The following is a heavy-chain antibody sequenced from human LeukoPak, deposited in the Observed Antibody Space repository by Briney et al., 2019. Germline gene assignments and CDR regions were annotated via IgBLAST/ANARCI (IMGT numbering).Heavy chain of an antibody. CDR1: GYTFTSYD. D-gene: IGHD2-2*01. V-gene: IGHV1-8*01. CDR3: ASGRHCSSTSCSSWFDP. Sequence: GASVKVSCKASGYTFTSYDINWVRQATGQGLEWMGWMNPNSGNTGYAQKFQGRVTMTRNTSVSTAYMELSSLRSEDTAVHYCASGRHCSSTSCSSWFDPWGQGTLVTVSS. CDR2: MNPNSGNT. J-gene: IGHJ5*02.